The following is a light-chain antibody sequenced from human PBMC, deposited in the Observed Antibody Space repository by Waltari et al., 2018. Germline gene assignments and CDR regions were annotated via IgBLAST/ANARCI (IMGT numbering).Light chain of an antibody. J-gene: IGLJ2*01. V-gene: IGLV5-45*01. CDR3: AIGHSSGPL. CDR2: YKSDSDK. CDR1: GGINVAGYH. Sequence: PMLTQPASLSASPGASDSLTCTFSGGINVAGYHIHWYQQKPGSPPRYLLRYKSDSDKGQGSGVPSRFSGSKDASANTGILRISGLQSEDEADYYCAIGHSSGPLFGGGTRLTVL.